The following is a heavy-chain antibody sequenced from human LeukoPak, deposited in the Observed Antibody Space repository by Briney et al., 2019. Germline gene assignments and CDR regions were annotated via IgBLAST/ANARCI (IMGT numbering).Heavy chain of an antibody. CDR1: GFSLSGYW. V-gene: IGHV3-74*01. CDR3: ARDPRNVGLAP. Sequence: GGSLRLSCVASGFSLSGYWMYWVRQAPGKGLMYISRNNGDGSTTNYADVVKGRFTMSRDNVKNTLYLQTNSLRVEDTAVYYCARDPRNVGLAPWGQGTLVTVSS. CDR2: NNGDGSTT. J-gene: IGHJ5*02. D-gene: IGHD2-15*01.